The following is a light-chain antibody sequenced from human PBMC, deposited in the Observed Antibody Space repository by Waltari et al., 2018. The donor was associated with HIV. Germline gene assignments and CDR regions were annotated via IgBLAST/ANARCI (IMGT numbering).Light chain of an antibody. V-gene: IGLV1-44*01. Sequence: QSVVTQPPSASGAPGQRVTISCSGSTSNIGTNSVRWYQQFPGTAPKPLIYPDNERPSGVPDRFSGSKSGTSASLAISGLQSEDEADYYCATWDDRLNYWVFGGGTKLTVL. CDR2: PDN. J-gene: IGLJ3*02. CDR3: ATWDDRLNYWV. CDR1: TSNIGTNS.